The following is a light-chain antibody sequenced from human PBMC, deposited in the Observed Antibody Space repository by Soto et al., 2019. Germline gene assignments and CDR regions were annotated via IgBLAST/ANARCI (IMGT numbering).Light chain of an antibody. CDR1: SSDVGGYNY. CDR2: DVS. V-gene: IGLV2-14*01. CDR3: SSHTSSSLYV. J-gene: IGLJ1*01. Sequence: QSALTQPASVSGSPGQSITIACTGTSSDVGGYNYVSWYQQHPGKAPKLMIYDVSNRPSGVSNRFSGSKSGNTASLTISGLQAEDEADYYCSSHTSSSLYVFGTGTKVTVL.